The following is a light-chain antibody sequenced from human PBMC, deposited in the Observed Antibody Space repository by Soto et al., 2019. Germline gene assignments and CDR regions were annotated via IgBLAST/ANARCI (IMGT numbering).Light chain of an antibody. CDR3: QQYKNYLT. CDR2: GAS. Sequence: DNPITQSPSTLSASVGDRVTITCRASQSISTWLAWYQQKAAKAPKVLIYGASSLETEVTSRFSGSGSGTEFTLTISRLQPDDFETYYCQQYKNYLTSGPGTKVDIK. J-gene: IGKJ3*01. V-gene: IGKV1-5*01. CDR1: QSISTW.